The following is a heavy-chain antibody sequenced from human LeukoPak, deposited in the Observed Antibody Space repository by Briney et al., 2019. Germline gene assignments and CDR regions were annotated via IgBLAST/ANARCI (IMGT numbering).Heavy chain of an antibody. CDR2: IYYSGST. CDR1: GGSISSGGYY. CDR3: ATSRNTAMVIFDY. V-gene: IGHV4-31*03. D-gene: IGHD5-18*01. Sequence: PSETLSLTCTVSGGSISSGGYYWSWIRQHPGKGLEWIGYIYYSGSTYYNPSLKSRVTISVDTSKNQFSLKLSSVTAADTAVYYCATSRNTAMVIFDYWGQGTLVTVSS. J-gene: IGHJ4*02.